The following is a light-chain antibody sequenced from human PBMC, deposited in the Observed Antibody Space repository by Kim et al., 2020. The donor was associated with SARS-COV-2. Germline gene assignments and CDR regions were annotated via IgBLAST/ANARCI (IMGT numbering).Light chain of an antibody. CDR1: QSISDY. J-gene: IGKJ3*01. Sequence: EIVLTQSPATLSLSPGESATLSCRASQSISDYLAWYQQKPGQAPRLLIYNASNRATDIPPRFSGSVSGTDFTLTISSLEPEDFAVYYCQQNRSCPRLTFGPGTKVEIK. CDR2: NAS. V-gene: IGKV3-11*01. CDR3: QQNRSCPRLT.